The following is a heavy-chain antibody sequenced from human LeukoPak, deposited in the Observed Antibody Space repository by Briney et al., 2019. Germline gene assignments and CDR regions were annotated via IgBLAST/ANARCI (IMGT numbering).Heavy chain of an antibody. CDR1: GGSISSRNYY. CDR2: IYYSGTT. Sequence: PSETLSLTCTVSGGSISSRNYYWSWIRQPPGKGLEWIGYIYYSGTTYYNPSLKSRVTMSVDTSEKQFSFRLTSVTAADTAVYYCATHYDSSGYYYGRNAFDIWGQGTMVTVSS. J-gene: IGHJ3*02. CDR3: ATHYDSSGYYYGRNAFDI. V-gene: IGHV4-30-4*08. D-gene: IGHD3-22*01.